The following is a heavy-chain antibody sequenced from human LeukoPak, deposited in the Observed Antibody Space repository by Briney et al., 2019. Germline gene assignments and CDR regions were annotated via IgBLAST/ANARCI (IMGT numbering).Heavy chain of an antibody. CDR2: ISGSGGST. CDR1: GFTFSSYA. D-gene: IGHD1-26*01. CDR3: AKNLLGSEAFSWYFDL. Sequence: GGSLRLSCAASGFTFSSYAMSWVRQAPGKGLEWVSAISGSGGSTYYADSVKGRVTISRDNSKNTLYLQMHSLRAEDTAVYSCAKNLLGSEAFSWYFDLWGRGTLVTVSS. J-gene: IGHJ2*01. V-gene: IGHV3-23*01.